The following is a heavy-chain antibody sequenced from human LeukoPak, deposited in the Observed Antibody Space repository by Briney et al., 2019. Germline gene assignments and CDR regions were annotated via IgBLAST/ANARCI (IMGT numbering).Heavy chain of an antibody. CDR1: GYTFTSYD. D-gene: IGHD3-22*01. J-gene: IGHJ5*02. CDR2: MNPNSGNT. Sequence: ASVTVSCKASGYTFTSYDINWVRQATGQGLEWMGWMNPNSGNTGYAQKFQGRVTMTRNTSISTAYMELSSLRSEDTAVYYCARGPANIVVVIRNWFDPWGQGTLVTVSS. V-gene: IGHV1-8*01. CDR3: ARGPANIVVVIRNWFDP.